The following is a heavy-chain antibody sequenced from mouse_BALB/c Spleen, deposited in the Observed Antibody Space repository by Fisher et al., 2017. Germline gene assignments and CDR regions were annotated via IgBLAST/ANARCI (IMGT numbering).Heavy chain of an antibody. Sequence: HKFKGKATLTADKSSSTAYMELRSLTSEDSAVYYCTRSYGPYAMDYWGQGTSVTVSS. V-gene: IGHV1-15*01. J-gene: IGHJ4*01. D-gene: IGHD1-1*02. CDR3: TRSYGPYAMDY.